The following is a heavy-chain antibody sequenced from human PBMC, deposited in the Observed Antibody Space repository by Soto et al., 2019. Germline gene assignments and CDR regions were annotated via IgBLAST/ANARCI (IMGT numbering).Heavy chain of an antibody. CDR3: ARGSVEGLYRKPPTDY. V-gene: IGHV3-33*07. CDR2: IWNAGSNE. D-gene: IGHD3-3*01. CDR1: VFPFSIFV. J-gene: IGHJ4*02. Sequence: GGSLRMSWESDVFPFSIFVIYWVGQAAWRGLEWLAIIWNAGSNEYYADSVEGRFTISIDDAKNTLYLQMNSLRAEDTAVYYCARGSVEGLYRKPPTDYWGQGTLVTVSS.